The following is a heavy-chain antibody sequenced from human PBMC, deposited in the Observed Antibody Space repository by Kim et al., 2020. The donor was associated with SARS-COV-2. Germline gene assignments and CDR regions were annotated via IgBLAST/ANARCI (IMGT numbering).Heavy chain of an antibody. J-gene: IGHJ4*01. D-gene: IGHD4-17*01. CDR3: ARYGHTYDY. CDR1: GYSFTNYW. V-gene: IGHV5-10-1*01. CDR2: IDPGDSNT. Sequence: GESLKISCKGSGYSFTNYWISWVRQMPGKGLEWMGRIDPGDSNTNYSPSFQGHVTISTDKSISTAYLQWSSLKASDTAMYYCARYGHTYDYWGHGTLVTVSS.